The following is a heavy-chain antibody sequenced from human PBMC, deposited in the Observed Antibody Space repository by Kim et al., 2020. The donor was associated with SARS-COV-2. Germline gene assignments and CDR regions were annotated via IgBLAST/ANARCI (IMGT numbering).Heavy chain of an antibody. CDR3: ARDSCSGGRCYSTWFDP. CDR2: INYSGIT. J-gene: IGHJ5*02. Sequence: SETLSLPCTVSGDSISSYYWSWIRQPPGKGLEWIGYINYSGITYYNSSLKSRVTISVDTSKNQFSLKLNSVTAADTAVYYCARDSCSGGRCYSTWFDPWGQGTLVTVSS. D-gene: IGHD2-15*01. V-gene: IGHV4-59*13. CDR1: GDSISSYY.